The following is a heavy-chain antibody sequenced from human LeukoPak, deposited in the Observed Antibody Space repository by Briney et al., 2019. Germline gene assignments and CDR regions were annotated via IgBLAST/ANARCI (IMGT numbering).Heavy chain of an antibody. CDR1: GFTFSSYA. CDR3: ATRPGYRAFDY. CDR2: ISSNGGTT. D-gene: IGHD1-1*01. V-gene: IGHV3-64*04. J-gene: IGHJ4*02. Sequence: PGGSLRLSCSASGFTFSSYAMHWVRQAPGKGLEHVSGISSNGGTTYYADSVKGRSTISRDNSKNTLYLQMNSLRLEDTAVYYCATRPGYRAFDYWGQGTLVTVSS.